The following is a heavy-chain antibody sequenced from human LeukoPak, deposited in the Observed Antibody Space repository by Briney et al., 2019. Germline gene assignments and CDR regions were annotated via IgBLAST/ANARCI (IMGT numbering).Heavy chain of an antibody. CDR2: ISGSGGST. CDR3: AKGSSSYYFAFDI. CDR1: GFTFSNYA. J-gene: IGHJ3*02. Sequence: GGSLRLSCAAYGFTFSNYAMSWIRQAPGKGLEWVSGISGSGGSTYYADSVKGRFTISRDNSKTTLYLQMNSLRAEDTAVYYCAKGSSSYYFAFDIWGQGTMVTVSS. D-gene: IGHD6-13*01. V-gene: IGHV3-23*01.